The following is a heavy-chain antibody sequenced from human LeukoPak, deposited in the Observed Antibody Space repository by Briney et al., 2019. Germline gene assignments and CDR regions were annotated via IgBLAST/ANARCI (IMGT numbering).Heavy chain of an antibody. V-gene: IGHV5-51*01. Sequence: GESLKISCKGSGYSFTSYWFGWVRQMPGKGLEWMGIIYPGDSDTRYSPSFQGQVTISADKSIRSAYLQWSSLKASDTAMYYCARLDYGAYRGAFDIWGQGTMVTVSS. J-gene: IGHJ3*02. CDR3: ARLDYGAYRGAFDI. CDR1: GYSFTSYW. D-gene: IGHD4-17*01. CDR2: IYPGDSDT.